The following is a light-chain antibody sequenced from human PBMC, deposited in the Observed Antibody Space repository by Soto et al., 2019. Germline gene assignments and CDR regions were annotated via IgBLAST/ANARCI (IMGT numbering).Light chain of an antibody. CDR1: QSVSSR. V-gene: IGKV1-5*03. J-gene: IGKJ1*01. CDR3: QQYNNYWT. Sequence: DLQMTQSPSTLSASVGDRVTITCRASQSVSSRLAWYQQKPGKAPKVLIYKASSLESGVPSRFSGSGSGTEFTLTISSLQPDDFATYYCQQYNNYWTFGQGTKVEIK. CDR2: KAS.